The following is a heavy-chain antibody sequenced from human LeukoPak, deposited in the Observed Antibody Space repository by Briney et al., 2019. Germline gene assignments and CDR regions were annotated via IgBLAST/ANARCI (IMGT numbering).Heavy chain of an antibody. CDR2: IYYSGST. CDR3: ARLYSGSYSDAFDI. CDR1: GGSISSYY. Sequence: PSETLSLTCTVSGGSISSYYWSWIRQPPGKGLKWIGYIYYSGSTNYNPSLKSRVTISVDTSKNQFSLKLSSVTAADTAVYYCARLYSGSYSDAFDIWGQGTMVTVSS. V-gene: IGHV4-59*01. J-gene: IGHJ3*02. D-gene: IGHD1-26*01.